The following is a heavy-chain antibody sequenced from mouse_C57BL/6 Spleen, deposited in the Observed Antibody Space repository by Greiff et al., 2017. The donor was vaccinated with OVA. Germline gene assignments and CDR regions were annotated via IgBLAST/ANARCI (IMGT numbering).Heavy chain of an antibody. D-gene: IGHD1-1*01. Sequence: DVKLVESEGGLVQPGSSMKLSCTASGFTFSDYYMAWVRQVPEKGLEWVANINYDGSSTYYLDSLKSRFIISRDNAKNILYLQMSSLKSEDTATYYCARGILRRYFDVWGTGTTVTVSS. CDR2: INYDGSST. CDR3: ARGILRRYFDV. V-gene: IGHV5-16*01. J-gene: IGHJ1*03. CDR1: GFTFSDYY.